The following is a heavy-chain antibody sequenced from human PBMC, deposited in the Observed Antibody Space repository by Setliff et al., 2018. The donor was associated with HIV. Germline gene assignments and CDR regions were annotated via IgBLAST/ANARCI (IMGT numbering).Heavy chain of an antibody. CDR2: IYYSGST. CDR3: AREGYGDKRERYFYYMDV. J-gene: IGHJ6*03. D-gene: IGHD4-17*01. V-gene: IGHV4-38-2*02. Sequence: NPSETLSLTCAVSGYSISSGYYWAWIRQSPGKGLDWIGSIYYSGSTFYNPSLKSRVTISVDTSKKQFSLKLSSVTAADTAVYYCAREGYGDKRERYFYYMDVWGKGTTVTVSS. CDR1: GYSISSGYY.